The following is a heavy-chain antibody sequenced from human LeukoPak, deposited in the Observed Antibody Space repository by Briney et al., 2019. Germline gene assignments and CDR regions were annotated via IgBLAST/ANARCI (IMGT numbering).Heavy chain of an antibody. D-gene: IGHD3-10*01. CDR1: GLTFSNAW. J-gene: IGHJ6*02. V-gene: IGHV3-15*01. CDR3: TTDGRVVRGVGYGMDV. Sequence: GGSLRLSCAASGLTFSNAWMSWVRQAPGKGLEWVGRIKSKTDGGTTDYAAPVKGRFTISRDDSKNTLYLQMNSLKTEDTAVYYCTTDGRVVRGVGYGMDVWGQGTTVTVSS. CDR2: IKSKTDGGTT.